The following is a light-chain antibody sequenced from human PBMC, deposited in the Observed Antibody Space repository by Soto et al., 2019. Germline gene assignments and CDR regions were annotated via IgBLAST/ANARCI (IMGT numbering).Light chain of an antibody. CDR2: GAS. Sequence: EVVLTQSPGTLSLSPGERATISCRASQSVSSTYLAWYQQKPGQAPRLLIYGASSRASGIPARFSGSGSGPDFTLTISRLEPEDFAVYYCQRYDMSPFPLGRGTKLEIK. J-gene: IGKJ2*01. CDR3: QRYDMSPFP. V-gene: IGKV3-20*01. CDR1: QSVSSTY.